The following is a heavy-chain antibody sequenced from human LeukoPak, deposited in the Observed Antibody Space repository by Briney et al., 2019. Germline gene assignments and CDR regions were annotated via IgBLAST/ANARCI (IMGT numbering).Heavy chain of an antibody. J-gene: IGHJ4*02. Sequence: GGSLRLSCAASGFTFHSYAMSWVRQAPGKGLEWVSAISGSDGTTYYADSVKGRFTISRDNSKNTLYVQMNSLRAEDTAVYYCAKVYDSSGYCPLDYWGQGTLVTVSS. CDR1: GFTFHSYA. D-gene: IGHD3-22*01. V-gene: IGHV3-23*01. CDR2: ISGSDGTT. CDR3: AKVYDSSGYCPLDY.